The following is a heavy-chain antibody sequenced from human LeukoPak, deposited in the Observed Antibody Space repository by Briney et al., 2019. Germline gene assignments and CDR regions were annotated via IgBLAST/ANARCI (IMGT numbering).Heavy chain of an antibody. V-gene: IGHV4-59*01. CDR1: GGPISSYH. Sequence: SETLSLNCTVSGGPISSYHWSWLRQPPGKGLEWIGYINYSGSTNYNPSLKSRVTISIDTSKNQFSLRLSPVTAADTAVYYCAREGLSSGYYNYWGQGTLVTVSS. D-gene: IGHD3-22*01. J-gene: IGHJ4*02. CDR2: INYSGST. CDR3: AREGLSSGYYNY.